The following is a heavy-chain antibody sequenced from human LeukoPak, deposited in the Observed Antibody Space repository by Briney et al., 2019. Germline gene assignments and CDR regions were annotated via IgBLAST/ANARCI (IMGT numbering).Heavy chain of an antibody. CDR1: GYSISSGYY. V-gene: IGHV4-38-2*02. J-gene: IGHJ2*01. Sequence: SETLSLTCTVSGYSISSGYYWGWIRQPPGKGLEWIGSIYHSGSTYYNPSLESRVTISVDTSKNQFSLKLSSVIAADTAVYYWAREYYYDSSGYPGGYWGRGTRVTVSS. CDR3: AREYYYDSSGYPGGY. D-gene: IGHD3-22*01. CDR2: IYHSGST.